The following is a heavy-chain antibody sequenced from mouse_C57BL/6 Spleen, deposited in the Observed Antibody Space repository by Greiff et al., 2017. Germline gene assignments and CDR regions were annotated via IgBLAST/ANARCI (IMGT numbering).Heavy chain of an antibody. CDR1: GYTFTSYW. CDR2: IHPNSGST. D-gene: IGHD2-1*01. CDR3: ARGDGNYSWFAY. V-gene: IGHV1-64*01. Sequence: VQLQQPGAELVKPGASVKLSCKASGYTFTSYWMHWVKQRPGQGLEWIGMIHPNSGSTNYNEKFKSKATLTVDKSSSTAYMQLSSLTSEDSAVYYCARGDGNYSWFAYWGQGTLVTVSA. J-gene: IGHJ3*01.